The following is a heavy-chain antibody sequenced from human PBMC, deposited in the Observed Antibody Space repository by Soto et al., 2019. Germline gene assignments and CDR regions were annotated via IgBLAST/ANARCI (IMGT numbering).Heavy chain of an antibody. CDR3: ARVNYYGSYGYRDGPYYFDY. CDR1: GASISSGGYY. Sequence: QVQLQESGPGLVKPSQTLSLTCTVSGASISSGGYYWSWIRHHPGKGLEFIGYIYNTGGTTYNPSLRGRVTRSLDTSNIHFSRGLRSVSAADTAMYYCARVNYYGSYGYRDGPYYFDYWGQGALVTVSS. J-gene: IGHJ4*02. V-gene: IGHV4-31*03. CDR2: IYNTGGT. D-gene: IGHD3-22*01.